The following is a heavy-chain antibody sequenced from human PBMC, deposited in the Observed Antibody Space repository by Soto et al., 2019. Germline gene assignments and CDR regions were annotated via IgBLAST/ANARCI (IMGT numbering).Heavy chain of an antibody. J-gene: IGHJ6*02. CDR1: GGSISSYY. D-gene: IGHD2-21*02. CDR2: IYYSGST. Sequence: PSETLSLTCTVSGGSISSYYWSWIRQPPGKGLEWIGYIYYSGSTNYNPSLKSRVTISVDTSKNQFSLKLSSVTAADTAVYYCARDRVVVTARLGYYYYYGMDVWGQGTTVTVSS. V-gene: IGHV4-59*01. CDR3: ARDRVVVTARLGYYYYYGMDV.